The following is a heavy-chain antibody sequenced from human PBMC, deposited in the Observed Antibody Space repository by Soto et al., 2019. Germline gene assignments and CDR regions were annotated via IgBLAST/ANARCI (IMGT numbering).Heavy chain of an antibody. CDR2: IHYRGNT. Sequence: QLQLQESGPGLVKPSETLSLTCSVSGDSITSDNYYWGWIRQPPGKGLEWIGSIHYRGNTYYTPSLKTRVTISLDKSKSQFSLKLNSVTAADSAVYFCARLEGLATISYSFDYWGQGTLVTVSS. V-gene: IGHV4-39*01. CDR1: GDSITSDNYY. J-gene: IGHJ4*02. D-gene: IGHD3-3*01. CDR3: ARLEGLATISYSFDY.